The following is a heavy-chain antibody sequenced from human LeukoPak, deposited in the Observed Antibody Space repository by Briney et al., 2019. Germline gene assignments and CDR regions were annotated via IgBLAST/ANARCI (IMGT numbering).Heavy chain of an antibody. CDR2: INHSGST. CDR3: ARDGTMVRGVISGPGQNWFDP. D-gene: IGHD3-10*01. Sequence: SETLSLTCAVYGGSFSGYYWSWIPQPPGKGLVWVGEINHSGSTNYNPSLKSRVTISVGTSKNQFSLKLSPVTAADTAVYYCARDGTMVRGVISGPGQNWFDPWGRGTLVTVSS. J-gene: IGHJ5*02. CDR1: GGSFSGYY. V-gene: IGHV4-34*01.